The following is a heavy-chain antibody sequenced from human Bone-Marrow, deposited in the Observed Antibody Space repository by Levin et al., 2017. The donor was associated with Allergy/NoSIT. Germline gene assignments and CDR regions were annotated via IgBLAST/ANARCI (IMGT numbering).Heavy chain of an antibody. V-gene: IGHV4-39*01. D-gene: IGHD3/OR15-3a*01. CDR3: ARQVAVDGALDWGGHYFDH. Sequence: MSSETLSLKCTVSGGSISSGAYFWAWIRQPPGKGLECIALVHHTGGTTYKPSLKSRLTISVDTSKNQFSLRLTSVTAADTAIYYCARQVAVDGALDWGGHYFDHWGQGSLVTVSS. CDR2: VHHTGGT. CDR1: GGSISSGAYF. J-gene: IGHJ4*02.